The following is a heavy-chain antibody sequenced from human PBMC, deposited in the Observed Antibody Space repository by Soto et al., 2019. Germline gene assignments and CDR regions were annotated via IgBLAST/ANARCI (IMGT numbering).Heavy chain of an antibody. CDR3: AREPNYFDY. CDR1: GYPFTTYG. Sequence: VASVKVSCKASGYPFTTYGISWVRQAPGQGLEWMGWISGYNGDTNYAQKFQGRVTMTIDTSTGTAYMEVRSLTSDDTAVYYCAREPNYFDYWG. V-gene: IGHV1-18*01. CDR2: ISGYNGDT. J-gene: IGHJ4*01.